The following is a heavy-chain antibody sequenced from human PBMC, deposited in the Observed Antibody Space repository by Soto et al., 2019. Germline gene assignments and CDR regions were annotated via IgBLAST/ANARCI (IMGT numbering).Heavy chain of an antibody. Sequence: QVQLVESGGGVVQPGRSLRLSCVASGFTFSSYGMHWVRQAPGKGLEWVAIISYDGSNTYYADSVKGRFTISRDNSKNTLYLQMNRLRSEDTSVYYCWKEGGLSGSYYISSSYYFDYWGQGTLVTVSS. CDR1: GFTFSSYG. V-gene: IGHV3-30*18. D-gene: IGHD1-26*01. CDR3: WKEGGLSGSYYISSSYYFDY. CDR2: ISYDGSNT. J-gene: IGHJ4*02.